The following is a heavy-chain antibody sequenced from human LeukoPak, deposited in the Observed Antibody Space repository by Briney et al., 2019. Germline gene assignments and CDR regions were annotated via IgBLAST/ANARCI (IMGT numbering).Heavy chain of an antibody. CDR2: ISYDGSNK. D-gene: IGHD3-16*01. J-gene: IGHJ4*02. CDR1: GFTFSSYG. Sequence: PGRSLRLSCAASGFTFSSYGMHWVRQAPGKGLEWVAVISYDGSNKYYADSVKGRFTISRDNSKNTLYLQMNSLRAEDTAVYYCAKVGSGRDDYDYVWGAGDYWGQGTLVTVSS. CDR3: AKVGSGRDDYDYVWGAGDY. V-gene: IGHV3-30*18.